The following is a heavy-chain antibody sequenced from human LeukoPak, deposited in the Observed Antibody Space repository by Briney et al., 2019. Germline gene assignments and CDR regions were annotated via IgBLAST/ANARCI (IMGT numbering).Heavy chain of an antibody. D-gene: IGHD3-10*01. J-gene: IGHJ4*02. Sequence: SETLSLTCAVSGGSISSSNWWSGVRQPLGKGLEWIGEIYHSGSTNYNPSLKSRVTISVDKSKNQFSLKLSSVTAADTAVYYCARAGYGSGSYYSDYWGQGTLVTVSS. CDR1: GGSISSSNW. CDR3: ARAGYGSGSYYSDY. CDR2: IYHSGST. V-gene: IGHV4-4*02.